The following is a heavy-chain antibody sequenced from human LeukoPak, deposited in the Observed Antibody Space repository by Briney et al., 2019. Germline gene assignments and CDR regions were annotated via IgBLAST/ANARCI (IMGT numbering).Heavy chain of an antibody. J-gene: IGHJ4*02. CDR1: GFTYSTYW. V-gene: IGHV3-74*01. D-gene: IGHD2-2*01. Sequence: GGSLRLSCAASGFTYSTYWMHWVRQAPGTGLVWVSLISSDGSNTNYADSVKGRFTISRDNAKNTLYLQMNSLRAEDTAVYYCATDVPAASIFGYWGQGALVTVSS. CDR2: ISSDGSNT. CDR3: ATDVPAASIFGY.